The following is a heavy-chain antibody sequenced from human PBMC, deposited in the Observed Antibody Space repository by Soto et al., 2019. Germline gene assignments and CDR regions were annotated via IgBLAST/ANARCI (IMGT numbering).Heavy chain of an antibody. CDR2: IWSDGNTK. J-gene: IGHJ4*02. CDR1: GFTFSSYG. CDR3: SSSLGGWELIH. D-gene: IGHD1-26*01. Sequence: QVQLVESGGGVVQPGRSLRLSCAASGFTFSSYGMHWVRQAPGKGLEWVAVIWSDGNTKFYADSVKGRFTISRDNPKNTLYLQLNCLRVEYTALYYCSSSLGGWELIHWGQGPLDTVSS. V-gene: IGHV3-33*01.